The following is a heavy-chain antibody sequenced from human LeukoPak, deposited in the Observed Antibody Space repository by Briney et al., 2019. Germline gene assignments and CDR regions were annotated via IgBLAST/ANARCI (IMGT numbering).Heavy chain of an antibody. J-gene: IGHJ4*02. V-gene: IGHV3-30-3*01. CDR2: ISNDGSSK. CDR3: ARGGSDWYNGDY. CDR1: GFTFSSYF. D-gene: IGHD6-19*01. Sequence: GGSLRLSCAASGFTFSSYFMHWVRQAPGKGLEWVALISNDGSSKYYADSVKGRFTISRDNSKNTLYLQMSSLRTEDTAVYYCARGGSDWYNGDYWGQGTLVTASS.